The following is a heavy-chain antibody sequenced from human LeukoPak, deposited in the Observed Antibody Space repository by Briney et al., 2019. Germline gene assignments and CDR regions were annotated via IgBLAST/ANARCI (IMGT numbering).Heavy chain of an antibody. J-gene: IGHJ6*02. V-gene: IGHV6-1*01. Sequence: SQTLSLTCAISGDSVSSNSAAWNWIRQSPSRGLEWLGRTYYRSKWYNDYAVSVKSRITINPDTSKNQFSLQLNSATPEDTAVYYCARGGYCSSTSCYTWYGMDVWGQGTTVTVSS. D-gene: IGHD2-2*02. CDR3: ARGGYCSSTSCYTWYGMDV. CDR2: TYYRSKWYN. CDR1: GDSVSSNSAA.